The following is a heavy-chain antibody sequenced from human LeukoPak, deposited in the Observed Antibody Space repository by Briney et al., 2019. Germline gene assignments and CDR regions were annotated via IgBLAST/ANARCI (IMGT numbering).Heavy chain of an antibody. Sequence: AASVKVSCKASGYTFTSYAMNWVRQAPGQGLEWMGWISAYNGNTNYAQKLQGRVTMTTDTSTSTAYMELRSLRSDDTAVYYCARGNYYLGDVWGQGTAVTVSS. CDR3: ARGNYYLGDV. J-gene: IGHJ6*02. CDR2: ISAYNGNT. V-gene: IGHV1-18*01. CDR1: GYTFTSYA. D-gene: IGHD3-10*01.